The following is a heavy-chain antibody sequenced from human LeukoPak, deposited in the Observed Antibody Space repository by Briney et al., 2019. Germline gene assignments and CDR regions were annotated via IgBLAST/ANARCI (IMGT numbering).Heavy chain of an antibody. CDR2: IFFSGNT. Sequence: PGGSLRLSCAASGFTFSNYWMHWVRQAPGKGLEWIGFIFFSGNTNYNPSLKSRVTISVDTSKNQFSLKLSSVTAADTAVYYCARAYDASGSRIEYWGQGTLVTVSS. V-gene: IGHV4-59*01. CDR1: GFTFSNYW. CDR3: ARAYDASGSRIEY. J-gene: IGHJ4*02. D-gene: IGHD3-22*01.